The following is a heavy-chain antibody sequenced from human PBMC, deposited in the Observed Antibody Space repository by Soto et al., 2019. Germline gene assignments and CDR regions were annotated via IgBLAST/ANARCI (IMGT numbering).Heavy chain of an antibody. CDR2: ISYDGSNK. D-gene: IGHD5-18*01. J-gene: IGHJ6*02. V-gene: IGHV3-30*18. CDR3: AKDNGYSHTRGTDV. Sequence: QVQLVESGGGVVQPGRSLRLSCAASGFTFSSYGMHWVRQAPGKGLEWVAVISYDGSNKYYADSVKGRFTISRDNSKNTLYQQMNILRAEDTAVYYCAKDNGYSHTRGTDVWGQGTTVTVSS. CDR1: GFTFSSYG.